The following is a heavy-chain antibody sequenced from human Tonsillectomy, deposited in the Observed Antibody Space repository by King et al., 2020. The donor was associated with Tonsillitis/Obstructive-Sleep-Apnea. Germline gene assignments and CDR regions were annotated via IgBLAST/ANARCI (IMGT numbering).Heavy chain of an antibody. V-gene: IGHV1-46*01. Sequence: VQLVESGAEVKKPGASVKVSCKASGYTVTNYYMHWVRQAPGQGLEWMGLINPSGGSTSYAQKFQGRVTMTRDTSTSTVYMELSSLRSEDTAVYYCAGDSDSLTGYSAAYYYYYMDVWGKGTTVTVSS. J-gene: IGHJ6*03. CDR2: INPSGGST. CDR3: AGDSDSLTGYSAAYYYYYMDV. D-gene: IGHD3-9*01. CDR1: GYTVTNYY.